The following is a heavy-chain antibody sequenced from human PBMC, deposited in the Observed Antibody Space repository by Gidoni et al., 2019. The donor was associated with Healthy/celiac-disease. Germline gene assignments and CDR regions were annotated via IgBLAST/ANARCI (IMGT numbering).Heavy chain of an antibody. CDR2: ISGSGGTT. D-gene: IGHD6-19*01. Sequence: EVQLLASGGGLVQPGGSLRLSCAASGFTFSNFAMSWVRQAPGKGLEWVSVISGSGGTTYYADSVKGRFTISRDNSKNTLYLQMKSLRVEDTAVYYCAKLGYSSGWFTPHDSWGQGTLVTVSS. CDR3: AKLGYSSGWFTPHDS. V-gene: IGHV3-23*01. J-gene: IGHJ4*02. CDR1: GFTFSNFA.